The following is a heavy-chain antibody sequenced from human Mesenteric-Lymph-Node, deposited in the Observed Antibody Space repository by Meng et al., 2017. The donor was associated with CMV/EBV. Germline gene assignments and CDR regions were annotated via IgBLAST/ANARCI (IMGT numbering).Heavy chain of an antibody. J-gene: IGHJ4*02. CDR3: ARDPGGIDWNHFDY. V-gene: IGHV4-39*07. CDR2: IYYSGST. CDR1: GGSISSYY. D-gene: IGHD1-1*01. Sequence: SETLSLTCTVSGGSISSYYWSWIRQPPGKGLEWIGSIYYSGSTYYNPSLKSRVTISVDTSKNQFSLKLSSVTAADTAVYYCARDPGGIDWNHFDYWGQGTLVTVSS.